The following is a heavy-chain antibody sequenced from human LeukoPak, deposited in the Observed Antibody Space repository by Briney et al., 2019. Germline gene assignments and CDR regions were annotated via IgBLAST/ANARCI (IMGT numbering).Heavy chain of an antibody. CDR2: IKQDGSEK. Sequence: GGSLRLSCAASGFTFSNYWMNWLRQVPGKGLEWVADIKQDGSEKYYVDSVKGRFTISRDNAKNSLYLQMNSLRAEDTAMYYCGRVLAVASRGVGAFDIWGQGTMVTVSS. J-gene: IGHJ3*02. V-gene: IGHV3-7*01. D-gene: IGHD6-19*01. CDR3: GRVLAVASRGVGAFDI. CDR1: GFTFSNYW.